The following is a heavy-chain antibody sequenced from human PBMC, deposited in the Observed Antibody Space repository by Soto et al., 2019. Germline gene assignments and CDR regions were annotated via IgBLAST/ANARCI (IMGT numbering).Heavy chain of an antibody. CDR3: ARGVGSGSYYHQYNWFDP. V-gene: IGHV1-18*01. D-gene: IGHD3-10*01. CDR1: GYTFTNYG. Sequence: QVQLVQSGAEVKKPGASVKVSCKASGYTFTNYGISWVRQAPGQGLEWMGWISDYNGNTKYAQKLQGRVTMTTDTATSTAYMELRSLRSDDTAVYYCARGVGSGSYYHQYNWFDPWGQGTLVTVSS. CDR2: ISDYNGNT. J-gene: IGHJ5*02.